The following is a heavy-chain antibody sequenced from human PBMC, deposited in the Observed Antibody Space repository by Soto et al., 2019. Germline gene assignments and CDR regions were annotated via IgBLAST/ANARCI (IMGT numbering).Heavy chain of an antibody. CDR1: GGSFSGYY. V-gene: IGHV4-34*01. CDR2: INHSGST. D-gene: IGHD3-10*01. Sequence: SSETLSLTCAVYGGSFSGYYWSWIRQPPGKGLEWIGEINHSGSTNYNPSLKSRVTISVDTSKNQFSLKLSSVTAADTAVYYCVSGITMVRGAGQDAFDIWGQGTMVTVSS. J-gene: IGHJ3*02. CDR3: VSGITMVRGAGQDAFDI.